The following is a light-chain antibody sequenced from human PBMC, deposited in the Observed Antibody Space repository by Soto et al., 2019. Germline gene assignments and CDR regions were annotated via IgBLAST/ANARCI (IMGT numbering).Light chain of an antibody. J-gene: IGKJ1*01. V-gene: IGKV3-20*01. Sequence: EIVLTQSPGTLSLSPGERATLSCRASQSVSNSYLAWYQQKPGQAPRLLIYGSSSRATGIPDRFSCSGSGTAFTLTISNLEPEEFAVYYCQQYGGSPRTFGQGTKVEIE. CDR1: QSVSNSY. CDR3: QQYGGSPRT. CDR2: GSS.